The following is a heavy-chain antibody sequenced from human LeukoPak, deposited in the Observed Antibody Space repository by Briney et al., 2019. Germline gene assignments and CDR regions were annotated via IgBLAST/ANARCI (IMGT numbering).Heavy chain of an antibody. Sequence: PGGSLRLSCAASGFTFSSYWMHWVRHAPGKGLVWVLRINSDGSSTSYADSVKGRFTIPRDNAKNTLYLQMNSLRAEDTAVYYCARGGDFWSGYYSWFDPWGQGTLVTVSS. CDR2: INSDGSST. V-gene: IGHV3-74*01. D-gene: IGHD3-3*01. CDR1: GFTFSSYW. CDR3: ARGGDFWSGYYSWFDP. J-gene: IGHJ5*02.